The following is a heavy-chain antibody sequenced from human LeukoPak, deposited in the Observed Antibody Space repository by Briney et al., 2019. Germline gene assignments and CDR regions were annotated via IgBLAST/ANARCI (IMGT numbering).Heavy chain of an antibody. V-gene: IGHV1-18*01. Sequence: ASVKVSCKASGYTFTSYGISWVRQAPGQGLEWMGWISAYNGNTNYAQKLQGRVTMTTETSTSTAYMELRSLRSDDTAVYYCARDVKSRSVAGFYYYYYMDVWGKGTTVTVSS. CDR1: GYTFTSYG. J-gene: IGHJ6*03. CDR2: ISAYNGNT. CDR3: ARDVKSRSVAGFYYYYYMDV. D-gene: IGHD6-19*01.